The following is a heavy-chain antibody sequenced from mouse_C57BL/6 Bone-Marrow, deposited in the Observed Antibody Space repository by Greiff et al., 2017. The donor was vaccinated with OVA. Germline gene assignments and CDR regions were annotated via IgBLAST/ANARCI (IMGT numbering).Heavy chain of an antibody. CDR1: GIDFSRYW. D-gene: IGHD1-1*01. V-gene: IGHV4-1*01. CDR2: INPDSSTI. J-gene: IGHJ4*01. CDR3: ASPYYYGSSHYAMDY. Sequence: EVQLVESGGGLVQPGGSLKLSCAASGIDFSRYWMSWVRRAPGKGLEWIGEINPDSSTINYAPSLKDKFIISRDNAKNTLYLQMSKVRSEDTALYYCASPYYYGSSHYAMDYWGQGTSVTVSS.